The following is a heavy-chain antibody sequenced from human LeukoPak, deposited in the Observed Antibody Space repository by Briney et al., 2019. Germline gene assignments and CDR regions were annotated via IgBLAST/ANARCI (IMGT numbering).Heavy chain of an antibody. V-gene: IGHV3-7*01. CDR2: IKSDGSEE. CDR3: AKNTTVAGWYFDL. Sequence: GRSLRLSCVASGLPYYFFRMSWVRHGPGKGLEWVANIKSDGSEEYYADSVKGRLTVSRDNAKNSLFLQMNRLRVEDTAVYYCAKNTTVAGWYFDLWGRGTLVTVSS. D-gene: IGHD6-19*01. CDR1: GLPYYFFR. J-gene: IGHJ2*01.